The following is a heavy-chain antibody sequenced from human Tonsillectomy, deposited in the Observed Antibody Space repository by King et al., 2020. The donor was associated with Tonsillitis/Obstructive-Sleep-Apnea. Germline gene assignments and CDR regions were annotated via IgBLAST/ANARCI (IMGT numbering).Heavy chain of an antibody. CDR1: GGSFSGYY. CDR3: ALGVPAAIQHYYYYYMDV. CDR2: INHSGST. J-gene: IGHJ6*03. D-gene: IGHD2-2*02. V-gene: IGHV4-34*01. Sequence: VQLQQWGAGLLKPSETLSLTCAVYGGSFSGYYWSWIRQPPGEGLEWIGEINHSGSTNYNPSLKSRVTISVDTSKNQFSLKLSSVTAADTAVYYCALGVPAAIQHYYYYYMDVWGKGTTVTVSS.